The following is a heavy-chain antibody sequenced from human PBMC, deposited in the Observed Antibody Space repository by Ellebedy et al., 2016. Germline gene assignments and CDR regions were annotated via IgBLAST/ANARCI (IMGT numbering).Heavy chain of an antibody. J-gene: IGHJ4*02. CDR2: ISGSGGST. Sequence: GGSLRLSXAASGFTFSSYSMSWVRQAPGKGLEWVSAISGSGGSTYYADSVKGRFTISRDNSKNTLYLQMNSLRAEDTAVYYCARDLGYLYSHDYWGQGTLVTVSS. D-gene: IGHD2-8*01. CDR1: GFTFSSYS. V-gene: IGHV3-23*01. CDR3: ARDLGYLYSHDY.